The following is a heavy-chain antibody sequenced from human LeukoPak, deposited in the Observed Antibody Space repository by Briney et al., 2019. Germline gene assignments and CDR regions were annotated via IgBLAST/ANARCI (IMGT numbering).Heavy chain of an antibody. CDR1: GFTFSDYY. D-gene: IGHD3-22*01. CDR3: ARDVGYYDSSLDY. Sequence: GGSLRLSCAASGFTFSDYYMSWIRQAPGKGLEWVSYISSSGSTIYYADSEKGRFTITRDNAKNSLYLQMNSLRAEDTAVYYCARDVGYYDSSLDYWGQGTLVTVSS. CDR2: ISSSGSTI. J-gene: IGHJ4*02. V-gene: IGHV3-11*01.